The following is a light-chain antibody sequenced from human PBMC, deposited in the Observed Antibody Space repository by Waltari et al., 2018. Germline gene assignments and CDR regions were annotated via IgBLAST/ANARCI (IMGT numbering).Light chain of an antibody. CDR2: AVS. Sequence: QSALTHPASVSGSPGQSITISCAGTSRDVGRYKRVSWYHPHPGKAPKLMIYAVSKRPSGVSDRFSASKSGDMAFLTSAGLHAEDEAEYFCSSYAGSSKGVFGGGTKVTVL. J-gene: IGLJ2*01. V-gene: IGLV2-23*02. CDR1: SRDVGRYKR. CDR3: SSYAGSSKGV.